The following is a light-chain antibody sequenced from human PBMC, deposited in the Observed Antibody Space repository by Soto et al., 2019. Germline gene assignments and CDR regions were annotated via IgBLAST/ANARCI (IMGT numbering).Light chain of an antibody. J-gene: IGKJ5*01. Sequence: DIQMTQSPPTLSASVGDRVTITCRASQGIINYLAWYQQKPGKAPKLLIYGASTLQGGVPSRFSGSGSGTEFTLTISSLQSEDFAVYYCQQYHNWPITFGQGTRLEIK. CDR2: GAS. V-gene: IGKV1-9*01. CDR1: QGIINY. CDR3: QQYHNWPIT.